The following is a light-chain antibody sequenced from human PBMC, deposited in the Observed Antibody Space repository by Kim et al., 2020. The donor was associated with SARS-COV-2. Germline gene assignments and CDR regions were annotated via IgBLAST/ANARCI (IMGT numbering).Light chain of an antibody. CDR3: QQYYSYPLT. CDR2: AAS. V-gene: IGKV1-8*01. Sequence: ASAGDTVTMTCRASQGISNYVAWYQQKSGEVPTVLISAASALQSGVPSRFSGSGSGTDFTLTISRLQLEDLATYYCQQYYSYPLTFGGGTKVDIK. CDR1: QGISNY. J-gene: IGKJ4*01.